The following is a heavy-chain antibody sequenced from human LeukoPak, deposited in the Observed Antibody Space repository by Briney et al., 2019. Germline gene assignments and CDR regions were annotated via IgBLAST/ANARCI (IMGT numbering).Heavy chain of an antibody. J-gene: IGHJ4*02. D-gene: IGHD6-19*01. Sequence: GRSLRLSCAASGFTISSYWMHWVRQPPGKGLEWVSRINSDGSSTSYADSVKGRFTISRDNAKNTLYLQMNSLRAEDTAVYYCARPRIAVAIFDYWGQGTLVTVSS. CDR3: ARPRIAVAIFDY. V-gene: IGHV3-74*01. CDR2: INSDGSST. CDR1: GFTISSYW.